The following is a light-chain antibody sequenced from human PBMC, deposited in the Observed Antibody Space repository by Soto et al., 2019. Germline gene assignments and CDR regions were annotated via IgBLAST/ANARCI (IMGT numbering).Light chain of an antibody. Sequence: DIQMTQSPSTLSASVGDRVTITCRASQSINSWLAWYQQKPGEAPKLLIYDASSLESGVPSRFSGSGSGTEFTLTISSLQPDDFGTYYCQQYNSNPLTFGGGTKVEIK. CDR2: DAS. V-gene: IGKV1-5*01. CDR3: QQYNSNPLT. J-gene: IGKJ4*02. CDR1: QSINSW.